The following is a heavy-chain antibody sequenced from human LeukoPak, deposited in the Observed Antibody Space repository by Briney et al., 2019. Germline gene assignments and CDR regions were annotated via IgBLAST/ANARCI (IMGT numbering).Heavy chain of an antibody. CDR2: IYPGDSDT. CDR1: GYSFTSYW. CDR3: ASSRAQSYSYGSGSYAFDI. J-gene: IGHJ3*02. Sequence: KDGESLKISCKGSGYSFTSYWIGWVRQMPGKGLEWMGIIYPGDSDTRYSPSFQGQVTISADKSISTAYLQWSSLKASDTAMYYCASSRAQSYSYGSGSYAFDIWGQGTMVTVSS. V-gene: IGHV5-51*01. D-gene: IGHD3-10*01.